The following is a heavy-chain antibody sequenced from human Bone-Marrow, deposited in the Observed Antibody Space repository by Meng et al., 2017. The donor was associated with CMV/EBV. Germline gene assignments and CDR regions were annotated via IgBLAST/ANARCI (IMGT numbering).Heavy chain of an antibody. J-gene: IGHJ4*02. CDR1: GFTFSTSA. V-gene: IGHV3-23*01. CDR3: AKDASRLGDGYNTN. CDR2: ISGSGGST. D-gene: IGHD5-24*01. Sequence: GESLKISCAASGFTFSTSAMSWVRQAPGKGLEWVSAISGSGGSTYYADSVKGRFTISRDNSKNTLYLQMNSLRAEDTAVYYCAKDASRLGDGYNTNWGQGTLVTVSS.